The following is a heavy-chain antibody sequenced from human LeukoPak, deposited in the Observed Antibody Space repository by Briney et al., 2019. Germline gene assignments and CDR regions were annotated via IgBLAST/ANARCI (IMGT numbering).Heavy chain of an antibody. CDR3: VTLGWYGEAYGMDV. V-gene: IGHV1-24*01. CDR2: FEPEDGET. J-gene: IGHJ6*02. D-gene: IGHD3-10*01. Sequence: ASVKVSCKVSGYTLTELSIHWVRQAPGKGLEWMGGFEPEDGETIYAQKFQGRVTMTEDTSTDTAYMELSSLRSEDTAVYDGVTLGWYGEAYGMDVWGQGTTVTVSS. CDR1: GYTLTELS.